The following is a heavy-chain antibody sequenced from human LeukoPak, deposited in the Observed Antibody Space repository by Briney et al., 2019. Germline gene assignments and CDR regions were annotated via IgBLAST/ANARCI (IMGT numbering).Heavy chain of an antibody. V-gene: IGHV3-30-3*01. J-gene: IGHJ3*02. Sequence: PGGSLRLSCAASGFTFSSYAMHWVRQAPGKGLEWVAVISYDGSNKYYADSVKGRFTISGDNSKNTLYLQMNSLRAEDTAVYYCARNHHGLWLRPDAFDIWGQGTMVTVSS. CDR1: GFTFSSYA. CDR3: ARNHHGLWLRPDAFDI. D-gene: IGHD5-18*01. CDR2: ISYDGSNK.